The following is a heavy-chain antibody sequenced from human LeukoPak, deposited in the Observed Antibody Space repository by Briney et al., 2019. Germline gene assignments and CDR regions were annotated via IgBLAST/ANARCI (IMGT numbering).Heavy chain of an antibody. J-gene: IGHJ4*02. CDR2: ISSSGSYM. CDR3: ARDLHYGDYVY. Sequence: PGGSLRLSCAASGFTFSSYSMNWVRQAPGKGLEWVSSISSSGSYMYYADSVKGRFTISRDNAKNSLYLQMNSLRAEDTAVYYCARDLHYGDYVYWGQGTLVTVSS. D-gene: IGHD4-17*01. CDR1: GFTFSSYS. V-gene: IGHV3-21*01.